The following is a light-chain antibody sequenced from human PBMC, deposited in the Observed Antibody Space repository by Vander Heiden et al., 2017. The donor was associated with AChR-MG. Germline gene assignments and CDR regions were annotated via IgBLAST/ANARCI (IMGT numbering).Light chain of an antibody. CDR3: QQRYRNPQNKT. CDR2: AAS. CDR1: QSINNY. J-gene: IGKJ2*01. Sequence: DIQMTQSPSSLSASVGDRVTITCRASQSINNYLNWYQQKPGKAPKLLIFAASSLHGGVPSRFSGSGYGTDFTLTISSLQPEDFATYYCQQRYRNPQNKTFGQRTKLDIK. V-gene: IGKV1-39*01.